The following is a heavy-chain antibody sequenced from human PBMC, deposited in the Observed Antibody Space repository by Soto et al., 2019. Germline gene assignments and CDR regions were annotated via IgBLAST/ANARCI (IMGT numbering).Heavy chain of an antibody. V-gene: IGHV1-18*01. Sequence: QVQLVQSGAEVKKPGASVKVSCKASGYTFTSYGISWVRQAPGQGLEWMGWISAYNGNTNYAQKLQGRVTMTTDTPPGTANKETRSLRSEHTAAYYCAGRGHCARLDYWGQGTLVTVSS. CDR1: GYTFTSYG. D-gene: IGHD2-15*01. CDR3: AGRGHCARLDY. CDR2: ISAYNGNT. J-gene: IGHJ4*02.